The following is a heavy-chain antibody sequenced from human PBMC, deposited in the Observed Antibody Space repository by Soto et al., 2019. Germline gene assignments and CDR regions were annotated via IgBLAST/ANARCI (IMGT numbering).Heavy chain of an antibody. D-gene: IGHD2-2*01. J-gene: IGHJ6*02. Sequence: PSETLSLTCAVYGGSFSGYYWSWIRQPPGKGLEWIGEINHSGSTNYNPSLKSRVTISVDTSKNQFSLKLSSVTAADTAVYYCARGYRLAYNYYYGMDVWGQGTTVTVSS. CDR1: GGSFSGYY. CDR3: ARGYRLAYNYYYGMDV. CDR2: INHSGST. V-gene: IGHV4-34*01.